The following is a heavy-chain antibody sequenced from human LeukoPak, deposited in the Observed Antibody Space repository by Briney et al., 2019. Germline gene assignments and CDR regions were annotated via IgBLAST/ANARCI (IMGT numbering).Heavy chain of an antibody. D-gene: IGHD6-13*01. CDR3: ARRYGSSWSVFDP. CDR1: GFTYSTYW. J-gene: IGHJ5*02. V-gene: IGHV3-7*04. CDR2: IKQDGSEK. Sequence: PGGSLRLSCAASGFTYSTYWMSWVRQAPGKGLEWVANIKQDGSEKHYVDSVKGRFTISRANAQNSLFLQMNSLRAEDTAVYYCARRYGSSWSVFDPWGQGTLVTVSS.